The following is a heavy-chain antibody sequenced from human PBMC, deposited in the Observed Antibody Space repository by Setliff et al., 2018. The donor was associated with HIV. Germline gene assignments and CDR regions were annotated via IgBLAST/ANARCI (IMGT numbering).Heavy chain of an antibody. CDR2: IYYSGIT. CDR1: VASISSYY. D-gene: IGHD4-17*01. CDR3: ARDPPGYGDSNDY. J-gene: IGHJ4*02. V-gene: IGHV4-59*01. Sequence: PPETLSLTCTVSVASISSYYWGWIRQPPGKGLQWIGSIYYSGITTYNPSLQSRVTISIDTSKNQFSLRLHSVTAADTAVYYCARDPPGYGDSNDYWGQGTLVTVSS.